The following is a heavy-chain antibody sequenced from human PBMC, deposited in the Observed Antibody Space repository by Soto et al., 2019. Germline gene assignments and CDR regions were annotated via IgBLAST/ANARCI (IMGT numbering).Heavy chain of an antibody. CDR2: IWYDGSNK. CDR1: GFTFSSYG. J-gene: IGHJ4*02. CDR3: ARVLLWFGGGFDY. D-gene: IGHD3-10*01. V-gene: IGHV3-33*01. Sequence: QVQLVESGGGVVQPGRSLRLSCAASGFTFSSYGMHWVRQAPGKGLEWVAVIWYDGSNKYYADSVKGRFTISRDNSKNTLYPQMNSLRAEDTAVYYCARVLLWFGGGFDYWGQGTLVTVSS.